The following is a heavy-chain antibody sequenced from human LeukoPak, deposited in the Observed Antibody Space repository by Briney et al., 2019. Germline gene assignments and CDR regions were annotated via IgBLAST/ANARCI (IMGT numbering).Heavy chain of an antibody. CDR3: AKTEYSGYDNDAFDI. CDR2: ISYDGSNK. Sequence: GGSLRLSCAASGFTFSSYAMHWVRQAPGKGLEWVAVISYDGSNKYYADSVKGRFTISRDNSKNTLYLQMNSLRAEDTAVYYCAKTEYSGYDNDAFDIWGQGTMVTVSS. V-gene: IGHV3-30*04. CDR1: GFTFSSYA. D-gene: IGHD5-12*01. J-gene: IGHJ3*02.